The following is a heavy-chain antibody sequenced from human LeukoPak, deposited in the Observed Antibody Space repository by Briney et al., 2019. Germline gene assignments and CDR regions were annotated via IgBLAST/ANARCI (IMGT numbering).Heavy chain of an antibody. Sequence: GGSLRLSCAASGLSFSTSAMHWVRQPPGKGLEYVAAISSDGGSTYHADSVKGRFTISRDNSKNTLYLQMGSLRTEGMAMYYCARSSDTRFGELVLWGQGTLVTVSS. J-gene: IGHJ1*01. CDR3: ARSSDTRFGELVL. CDR2: ISSDGGST. D-gene: IGHD3-16*01. V-gene: IGHV3-64*02. CDR1: GLSFSTSA.